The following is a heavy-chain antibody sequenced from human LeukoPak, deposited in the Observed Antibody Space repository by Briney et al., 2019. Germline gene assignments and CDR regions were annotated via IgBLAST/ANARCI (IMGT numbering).Heavy chain of an antibody. CDR1: GGSMNSNSYY. J-gene: IGHJ4*02. V-gene: IGHV4-39*01. D-gene: IGHD5-18*01. CDR3: ARGYTAGWIPYDY. CDR2: FYYTGST. Sequence: SETLSLTCTVSGGSMNSNSYYWGWLCQPPGEGLEWIGSFYYTGSTYYNPSLKSRVTISAYTSKNQFSLKLSSVAAADTAVYYCARGYTAGWIPYDYWGQGTLVTVSS.